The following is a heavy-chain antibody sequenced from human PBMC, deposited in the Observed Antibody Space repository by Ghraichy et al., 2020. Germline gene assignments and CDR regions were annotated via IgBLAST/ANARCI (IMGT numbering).Heavy chain of an antibody. D-gene: IGHD3-3*01. CDR3: ILKGFAAFDI. V-gene: IGHV3-15*01. J-gene: IGHJ3*02. Sequence: GGSLRLSCAASGVTVSNGWRSWVRQGPGKGLEWVGRIKSTPDGGTTDYAAPVKGRFTISRDDSNNTMYLQMNSLKTEDTAVYYCILKGFAAFDIWGQGTIATFSS. CDR1: GVTVSNGW. CDR2: IKSTPDGGTT.